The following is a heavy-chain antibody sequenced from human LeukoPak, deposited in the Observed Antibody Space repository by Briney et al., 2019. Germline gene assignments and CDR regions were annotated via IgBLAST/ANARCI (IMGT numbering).Heavy chain of an antibody. Sequence: PSETLSLTCTVSGGSISSSSYYWGWIRQPPGKGLEWIGSIYYSGSTYYNPSLKSRVTISVDTSKNQFSLKLSSVTAADTAVYYCASPRGGFDYWGQGTLVTVSS. CDR1: GGSISSSSYY. V-gene: IGHV4-39*01. D-gene: IGHD3-10*01. J-gene: IGHJ4*02. CDR3: ASPRGGFDY. CDR2: IYYSGST.